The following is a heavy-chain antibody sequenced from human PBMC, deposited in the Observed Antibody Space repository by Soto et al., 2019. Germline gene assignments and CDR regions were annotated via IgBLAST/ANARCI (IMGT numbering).Heavy chain of an antibody. V-gene: IGHV3-21*01. CDR2: ISSSSSYI. D-gene: IGHD2-2*01. Sequence: PGGSLRLSCAASGFTFSSYSMNWVRQAPGKGLEWVSSISSSSSYIYYADSVKGRFTISRDNAKNSLYLQMNSLRAEDTAVYYCARGLGYCCSTSCYRNYYYYYGMDVWGQGTTVTVSS. CDR1: GFTFSSYS. J-gene: IGHJ6*02. CDR3: ARGLGYCCSTSCYRNYYYYYGMDV.